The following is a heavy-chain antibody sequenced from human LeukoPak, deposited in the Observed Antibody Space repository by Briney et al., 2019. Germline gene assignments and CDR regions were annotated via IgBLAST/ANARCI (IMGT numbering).Heavy chain of an antibody. CDR3: ARILFLEWFPKYYFDY. V-gene: IGHV1-18*04. J-gene: IGHJ4*02. Sequence: GASVKVSCKASGYTFTGYYMHWVRQAPGQGLEWMGWISAYNGNTNYAQKLQGRVTMTTDTSTSTAYMELRSLRSDDTAVYYCARILFLEWFPKYYFDYWGQGTLVTVSS. D-gene: IGHD3-3*01. CDR1: GYTFTGYY. CDR2: ISAYNGNT.